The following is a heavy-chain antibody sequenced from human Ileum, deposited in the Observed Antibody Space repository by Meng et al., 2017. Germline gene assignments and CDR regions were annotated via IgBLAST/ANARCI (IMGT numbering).Heavy chain of an antibody. Sequence: GGSLRLSCAASGFTFDDYGMKGMEWVSGINWNVGSTDYADSVRGRFTISRDNSKRTLHLQMNNLRPEDTAVYFCAKDSPMLNPNYFFDYWGLGTLVTVSS. V-gene: IGHV3-20*04. J-gene: IGHJ4*02. CDR3: AKDSPMLNPNYFFDY. D-gene: IGHD4/OR15-4a*01. CDR1: GFTFDDYG. CDR2: INWNVGST.